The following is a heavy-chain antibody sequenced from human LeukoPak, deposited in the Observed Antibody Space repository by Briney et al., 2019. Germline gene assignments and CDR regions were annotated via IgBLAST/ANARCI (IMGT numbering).Heavy chain of an antibody. CDR3: AKDPRSLPYDYVWGSYRSPDY. Sequence: GGSLRLSCAASGFTFSSYAMSWVRQAPGKGLEWVSAISGSGGSTYYADSVKGRFTISRDDSKNTLYLQMNSLRAEDTAVYYCAKDPRSLPYDYVWGSYRSPDYWGQGTLVTVSS. J-gene: IGHJ4*02. CDR1: GFTFSSYA. D-gene: IGHD3-16*02. CDR2: ISGSGGST. V-gene: IGHV3-23*01.